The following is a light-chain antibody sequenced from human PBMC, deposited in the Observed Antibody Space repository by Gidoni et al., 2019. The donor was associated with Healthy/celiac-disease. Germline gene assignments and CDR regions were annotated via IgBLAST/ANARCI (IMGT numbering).Light chain of an antibody. CDR1: SSDVAGYNY. V-gene: IGLV2-8*01. Sequence: QSALTQPPSASGSPGQSVTISCTGTSSDVAGYNYVSWYQQQPGKAPKVIIYEVNKRPSGVPYRFSGSKSGNTASLTVSGLQAEDEADYYCSSYAGSNTYVFGTGTKVTVL. CDR3: SSYAGSNTYV. J-gene: IGLJ1*01. CDR2: EVN.